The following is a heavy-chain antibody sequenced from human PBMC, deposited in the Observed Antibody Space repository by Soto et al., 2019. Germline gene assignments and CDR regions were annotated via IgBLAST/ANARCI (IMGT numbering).Heavy chain of an antibody. J-gene: IGHJ4*02. CDR3: ARMGRGGQDY. CDR1: GGTFSSYA. Sequence: ASVKVSCKASGGTFSSYAISWVRQAPGQGLEWMGGIIPIFGTANYAQKFQGRVTITADKSTSTAYMELRSLRSDDTAVYYCARMGRGGQDYWGQGTLVTVSS. CDR2: IIPIFGTA. D-gene: IGHD3-16*01. V-gene: IGHV1-69*06.